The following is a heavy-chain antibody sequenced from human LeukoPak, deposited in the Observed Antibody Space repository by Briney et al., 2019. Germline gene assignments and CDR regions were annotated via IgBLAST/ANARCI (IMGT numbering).Heavy chain of an antibody. Sequence: PSETLSLTCTVSGGSISSSSYYWGWIRQPPGKGLEWIGSIYHSGSTYYNPSLKSRVTISVDASKNQFSLKLSSVTAADTAVYYCARLAYYDYVWGSYRTPNTDYWGQGTLVTVSS. J-gene: IGHJ4*02. D-gene: IGHD3-16*02. CDR1: GGSISSSSYY. CDR3: ARLAYYDYVWGSYRTPNTDY. V-gene: IGHV4-39*01. CDR2: IYHSGST.